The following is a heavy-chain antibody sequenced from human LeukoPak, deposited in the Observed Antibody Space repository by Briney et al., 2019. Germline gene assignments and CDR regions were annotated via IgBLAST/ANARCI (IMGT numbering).Heavy chain of an antibody. V-gene: IGHV4-39*07. D-gene: IGHD7-27*01. CDR1: GGSISRISHF. CDR3: ATRAPGSPFDY. CDR2: IDYDGIS. J-gene: IGHJ4*02. Sequence: PSETLSLTCTVSGGSISRISHFWGWIRQSPGKGLEWIGSIDYDGISYYNPSLKNRVTISMDTSKNQFSLRLNSVTAADTAVYYCATRAPGSPFDYWGQGTLVTVSS.